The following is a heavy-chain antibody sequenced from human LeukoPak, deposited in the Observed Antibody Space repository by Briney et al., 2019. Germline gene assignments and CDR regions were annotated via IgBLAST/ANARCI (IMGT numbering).Heavy chain of an antibody. CDR3: AGGTYYYFDY. Sequence: SETLSLTCTVSGGSISSSRYYWGWIRQPPGKGLEWIGSISYSGSTYYNPSFKSRVTISVFSLKLTSVTAADTAIYYCAGGTYYYFDYWGQGTLVTVSS. J-gene: IGHJ4*02. CDR1: GGSISSSRYY. V-gene: IGHV4-39*01. CDR2: ISYSGST. D-gene: IGHD1-26*01.